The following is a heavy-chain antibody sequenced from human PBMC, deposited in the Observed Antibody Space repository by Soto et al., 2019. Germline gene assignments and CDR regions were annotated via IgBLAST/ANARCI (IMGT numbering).Heavy chain of an antibody. D-gene: IGHD2-2*02. CDR2: ISWDGGST. CDR1: GFTFDDYA. CDR3: AKVEEGCSSTSCYRGGWNYYYYYGMDV. Sequence: PGGSLRLSCAASGFTFDDYAMHWVRQAPGKGLEWVSLISWDGGSTYYADSVKGRFTISRDNSKNSLYLQMNSLRAEDTALYYCAKVEEGCSSTSCYRGGWNYYYYYGMDVWGQGTTVTVSS. V-gene: IGHV3-43D*04. J-gene: IGHJ6*02.